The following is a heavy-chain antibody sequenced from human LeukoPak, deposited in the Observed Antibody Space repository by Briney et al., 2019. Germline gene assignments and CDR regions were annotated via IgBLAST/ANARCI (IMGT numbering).Heavy chain of an antibody. CDR1: GGSISSYY. D-gene: IGHD6-19*01. J-gene: IGHJ4*02. CDR2: IYYSGST. Sequence: PSETLSLTCTVSGGSISSYYWSWIRQPPGKGLEWIGYIYYSGSTNYNPSLKSRVTISVDTSKNQFSLKLSSVTAADTAVYYCARLYQRGGWYVNCWGQGTLVTVSS. V-gene: IGHV4-59*01. CDR3: ARLYQRGGWYVNC.